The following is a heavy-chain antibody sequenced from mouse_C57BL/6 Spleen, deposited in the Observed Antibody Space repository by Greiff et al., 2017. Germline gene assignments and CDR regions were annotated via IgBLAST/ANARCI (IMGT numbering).Heavy chain of an antibody. V-gene: IGHV1-80*01. CDR1: GYAFSSYW. Sequence: QVQLQQSGAELVKPGASVKISCKASGYAFSSYWMNWVKQRPGKGLEWIGQIYPGDGDTNYNGKFKGKATLTADKSSSTAYMQLSSLTSEDSAVYFCAREGAYYGNGFDYWGQGTTLTVSS. J-gene: IGHJ2*01. D-gene: IGHD2-10*01. CDR2: IYPGDGDT. CDR3: AREGAYYGNGFDY.